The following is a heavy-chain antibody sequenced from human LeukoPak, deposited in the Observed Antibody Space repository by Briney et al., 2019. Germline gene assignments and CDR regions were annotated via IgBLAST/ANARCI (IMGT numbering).Heavy chain of an antibody. CDR3: AKDYYDRSGYYLQYFQH. V-gene: IGHV3-23*01. D-gene: IGHD3-22*01. Sequence: GGSLRLSCAASGFTFSSYAMRWVRQAPGKGLEWVSAISGSGSSTYYADSVKGRFTISRDNSKNTLYLQMNSLRAEDTAVYYCAKDYYDRSGYYLQYFQHWGQGTLVTVSS. J-gene: IGHJ1*01. CDR1: GFTFSSYA. CDR2: ISGSGSST.